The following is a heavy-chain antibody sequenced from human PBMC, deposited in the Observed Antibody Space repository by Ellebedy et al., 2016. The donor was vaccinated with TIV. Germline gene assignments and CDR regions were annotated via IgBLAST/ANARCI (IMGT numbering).Heavy chain of an antibody. CDR2: INPNSGGT. V-gene: IGHV1-2*04. D-gene: IGHD3-10*01. CDR1: GYTFTGYY. Sequence: AASVKVSCKASGYTFTGYYMHWVRQAPGQGLEWMGWINPNSGGTNYAQKFQGWVTMTRDTSISTAYMELSRLRSDDTAVYYCARGYYASGSYPASDIWGQGTMVTVSS. J-gene: IGHJ3*02. CDR3: ARGYYASGSYPASDI.